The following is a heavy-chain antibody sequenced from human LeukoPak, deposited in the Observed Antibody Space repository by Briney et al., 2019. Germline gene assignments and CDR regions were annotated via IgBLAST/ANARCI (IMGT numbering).Heavy chain of an antibody. Sequence: GESLKISCEGSGYSFASYWIGWVRQMPGKGLEWMGIIYPGDSDTRYSPSFQGQVTISADKSISTAYLQWRSLKASDTAIYYCARLEATSPFDYWGQGTLVTVSS. V-gene: IGHV5-51*01. CDR1: GYSFASYW. D-gene: IGHD2-2*01. CDR2: IYPGDSDT. J-gene: IGHJ4*02. CDR3: ARLEATSPFDY.